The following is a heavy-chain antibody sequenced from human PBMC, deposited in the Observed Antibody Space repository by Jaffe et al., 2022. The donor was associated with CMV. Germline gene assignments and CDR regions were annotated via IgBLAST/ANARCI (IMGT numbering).Heavy chain of an antibody. V-gene: IGHV3-30*18. Sequence: QVHLVESGGGVVQPGRSLRLSCEASGFSFSDYAIHWIRQAPGKGLEWVAVISFDGTNIYYADSVQGRFTISRDNSKNTVNLHLNSLRPEDTAIYYCAKSGETLGFDYWGQGTLVTVSS. D-gene: IGHD1-26*01. J-gene: IGHJ4*02. CDR1: GFSFSDYA. CDR2: ISFDGTNI. CDR3: AKSGETLGFDY.